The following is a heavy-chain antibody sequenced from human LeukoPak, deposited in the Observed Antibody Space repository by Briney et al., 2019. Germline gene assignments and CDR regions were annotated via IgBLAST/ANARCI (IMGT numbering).Heavy chain of an antibody. CDR3: AKVPPWFGELGYFDY. D-gene: IGHD3-10*01. CDR1: GFTFSSHA. J-gene: IGHJ4*02. CDR2: ISGSGGRT. Sequence: GGSLRLSCAASGFTFSSHAMSWVRQAPGKGLEWVSAISGSGGRTHYADSVKGRFTISRDNSKNTLYLQMNSLRAEDTAVYYCAKVPPWFGELGYFDYWGQGTLVTVSS. V-gene: IGHV3-23*01.